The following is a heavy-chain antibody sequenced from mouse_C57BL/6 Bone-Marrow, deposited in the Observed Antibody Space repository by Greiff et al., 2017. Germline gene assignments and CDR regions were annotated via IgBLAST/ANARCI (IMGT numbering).Heavy chain of an antibody. CDR3: ARGGDLDY. Sequence: EVQLMESGGGLVKPGVSLKLSCAASGFTFSDYGMHWVRQAPEQGLEWVAYIRSGIGTVYYAVAVQGRVTISRDPAMNTLFLQLDSLRSEDTAMYYCARGGDLDYWGQVTTLTVAS. V-gene: IGHV5-17*01. CDR2: IRSGIGTV. J-gene: IGHJ2*01. CDR1: GFTFSDYG.